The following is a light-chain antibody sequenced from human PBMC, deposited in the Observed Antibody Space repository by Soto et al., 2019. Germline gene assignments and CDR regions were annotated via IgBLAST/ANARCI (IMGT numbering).Light chain of an antibody. Sequence: QSVLTQPASVSGSPGQSITISCAGTSSDVGGYKYVSWYQQNPGKAPKLIIYEVSSRPSGVSNRSSGSKSGNTASLTISGLQAEDEADYYCSSYTSTSTLYVFGSGTKVTVL. CDR2: EVS. V-gene: IGLV2-14*01. CDR3: SSYTSTSTLYV. CDR1: SSDVGGYKY. J-gene: IGLJ1*01.